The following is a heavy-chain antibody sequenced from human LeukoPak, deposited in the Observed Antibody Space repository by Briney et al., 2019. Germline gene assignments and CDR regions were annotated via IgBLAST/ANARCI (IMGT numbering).Heavy chain of an antibody. D-gene: IGHD2-2*01. CDR1: GGSISSGSYY. CDR3: SGVPAAPTYYYYYMDV. CDR2: IYTSGST. V-gene: IGHV4-61*02. J-gene: IGHJ6*03. Sequence: SQTLSLTCTVSGGSISSGSYYWSWIRQPAGKGLEWIGRIYTSGSTNYNHSLKSRVTISVDTSKNQCSLKLSSVTAADTAVYYCSGVPAAPTYYYYYMDVWGKGTTVTVSS.